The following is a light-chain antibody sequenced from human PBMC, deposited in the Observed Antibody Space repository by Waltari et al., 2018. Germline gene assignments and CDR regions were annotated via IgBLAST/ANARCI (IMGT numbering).Light chain of an antibody. V-gene: IGLV2-14*01. J-gene: IGLJ2*01. CDR2: EVS. CDR1: SSDVGGYNY. Sequence: QSALTQPASVSGSPGQSITISCTGTSSDVGGYNYVSWYHQHPGKAPKLMIYEVSNRPSGVSNRFSGSKSGNTASLTISGLQAEDEADYYCSSYTSSSLGVFGGGTKLTVL. CDR3: SSYTSSSLGV.